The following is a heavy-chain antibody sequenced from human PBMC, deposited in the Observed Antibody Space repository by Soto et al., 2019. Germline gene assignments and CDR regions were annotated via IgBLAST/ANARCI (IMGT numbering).Heavy chain of an antibody. CDR2: INHSGTT. V-gene: IGHV4-34*01. Sequence: SETLSLTCAVYVGSFSGYYWNWIRQSPGKGLEWIGEINHSGTTKYNPSLKSRVTISVDTSKNQFSLKLTSVTAADTAVYYCARDSYFDWSGGIYFDYWGQGTRVTVSS. J-gene: IGHJ4*02. CDR1: VGSFSGYY. CDR3: ARDSYFDWSGGIYFDY. D-gene: IGHD3-9*01.